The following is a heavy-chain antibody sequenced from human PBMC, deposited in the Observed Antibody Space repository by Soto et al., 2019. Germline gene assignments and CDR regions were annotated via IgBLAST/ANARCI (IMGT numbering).Heavy chain of an antibody. CDR2: IYYSGST. CDR1: GGSVSSGSYY. Sequence: PSETLSLTCTVSGGSVSSGSYYWSWIRLPPGKGLEWIGYIYYSGSTNYNPSLKSRVTISVDTSKNQFSLKLSSVTAADTAVYYCARAVTVVTPWSQGTLVTVSS. J-gene: IGHJ4*02. D-gene: IGHD2-21*02. V-gene: IGHV4-61*01. CDR3: ARAVTVVTP.